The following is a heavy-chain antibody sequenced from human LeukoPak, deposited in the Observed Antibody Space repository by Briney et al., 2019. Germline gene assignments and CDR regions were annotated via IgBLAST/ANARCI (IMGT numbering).Heavy chain of an antibody. CDR2: IRNDGALQ. CDR1: GFTFSTYG. V-gene: IGHV3-30*02. CDR3: ATEKTWITVFDY. J-gene: IGHJ4*02. Sequence: GGSLRLSCAASGFTFSTYGMHWVRQAPGKGLEWVACIRNDGALQYSADSVKGRFTISRDNSKNTLYLQMNSLRVEDTAIYYCATEKTWITVFDYWGQGTLVTVSS. D-gene: IGHD3-10*01.